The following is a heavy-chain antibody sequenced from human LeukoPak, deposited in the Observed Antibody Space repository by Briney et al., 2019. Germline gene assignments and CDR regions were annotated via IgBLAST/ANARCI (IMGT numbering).Heavy chain of an antibody. CDR3: ARHQGSSWTFDY. V-gene: IGHV4-59*08. CDR2: IYYSGST. D-gene: IGHD6-13*01. J-gene: IGHJ4*02. Sequence: SETLSLTCTVSGGSISSYYWSWIRQPPGKGLDWIGYIYYSGSTNYNPSLKSRVTISVDTSKNQFSLKLSSVTAADTAVYYCARHQGSSWTFDYWGQGTLVTVSS. CDR1: GGSISSYY.